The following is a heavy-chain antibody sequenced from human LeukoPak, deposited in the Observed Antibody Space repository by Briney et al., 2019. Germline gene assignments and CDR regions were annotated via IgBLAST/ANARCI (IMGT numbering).Heavy chain of an antibody. J-gene: IGHJ4*02. V-gene: IGHV1-46*01. D-gene: IGHD5-12*01. Sequence: ASVKVSCKASGYTFTSYDINWVRQATGQGLEWMGIINPSGGSTSYAQKFQGRVTMTRDTSTSTAYMELSSLRSEDTAVYYCARGGVWLRTLDNYWGQGTLVTVSS. CDR2: INPSGGST. CDR3: ARGGVWLRTLDNY. CDR1: GYTFTSYD.